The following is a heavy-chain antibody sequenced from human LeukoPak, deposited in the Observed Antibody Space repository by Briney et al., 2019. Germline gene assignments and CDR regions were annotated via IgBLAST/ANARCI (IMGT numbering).Heavy chain of an antibody. V-gene: IGHV4-38-2*02. CDR2: IYHSGST. CDR1: GYSISSGYY. CDR3: ARLSSSWYQDWYFDL. Sequence: SETLSLTCTVSGYSISSGYYWGWIRQPPGKGLEWIGSIYHSGSTYYNPSLKSRVTISVDTSKNQFSLKLSSVTAADTAVYYCARLSSSWYQDWYFDLWGRGTLVTVSS. J-gene: IGHJ2*01. D-gene: IGHD6-13*01.